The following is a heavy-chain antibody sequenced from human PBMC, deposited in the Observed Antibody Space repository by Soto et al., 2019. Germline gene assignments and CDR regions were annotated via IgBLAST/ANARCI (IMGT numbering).Heavy chain of an antibody. CDR2: IVVGSGNT. CDR3: AARFIHSGWRFDY. V-gene: IGHV1-58*01. CDR1: GFTFTSSA. Sequence: ASVKVSCKASGFTFTSSAVQWVRQARGQRLEWIGWIVVGSGNTNYAQKFQERVTITRDMSTSTAYMELSSLRSEDTAVYYCAARFIHSGWRFDYWGQGTLVTVSS. J-gene: IGHJ4*02. D-gene: IGHD6-19*01.